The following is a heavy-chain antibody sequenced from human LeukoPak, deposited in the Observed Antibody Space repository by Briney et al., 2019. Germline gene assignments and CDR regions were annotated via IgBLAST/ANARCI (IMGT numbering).Heavy chain of an antibody. V-gene: IGHV1-69*04. J-gene: IGHJ1*01. D-gene: IGHD3-22*01. CDR2: IIPILGIA. CDR1: GGTFSSYA. Sequence: GASVKVSCKASGGTFSSYAISWVRQAPGQGLEWMGRIIPILGIANYAQKFQGRVTITADKSTSTAYMELSSLRSEDTAVYYCARENYYDSSGYYSGSPYFQHWGQGTLVTVSS. CDR3: ARENYYDSSGYYSGSPYFQH.